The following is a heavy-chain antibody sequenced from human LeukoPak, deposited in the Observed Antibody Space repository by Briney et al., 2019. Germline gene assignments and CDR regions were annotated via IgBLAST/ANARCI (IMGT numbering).Heavy chain of an antibody. V-gene: IGHV3-48*03. J-gene: IGHJ4*02. CDR3: ARDRSTVTTWVDY. CDR2: ISGSGTTI. D-gene: IGHD4-17*01. CDR1: GFTFSSYE. Sequence: PGGSLRLSCAASGFTFSSYEMNWVRQAPGKGLEWVSYISGSGTTIYYADSVKGRFTISRDNAKNSLFLQMNSLRTEDTAVYYCARDRSTVTTWVDYWGQGTLVTVSS.